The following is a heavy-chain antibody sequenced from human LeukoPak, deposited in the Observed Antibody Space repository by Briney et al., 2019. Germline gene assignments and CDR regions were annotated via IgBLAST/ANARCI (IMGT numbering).Heavy chain of an antibody. D-gene: IGHD1-26*01. J-gene: IGHJ4*02. CDR2: IKQDGNEK. CDR1: GFTFNSYW. Sequence: PGGSLRLSCAASGFTFNSYWMSWVRQAPGKGLEWVANIKQDGNEKYYVDSVKGRFTISRDNAKNSLYLQMNSLRSDDTAVYYCARATIVGAMGGAYFDYWGQGTLVTVSS. CDR3: ARATIVGAMGGAYFDY. V-gene: IGHV3-7*03.